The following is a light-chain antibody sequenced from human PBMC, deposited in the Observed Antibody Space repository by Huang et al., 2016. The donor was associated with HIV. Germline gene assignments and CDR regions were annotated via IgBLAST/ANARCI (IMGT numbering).Light chain of an antibody. CDR3: QQRSNWPPFT. CDR1: QSVSNY. CDR2: DAS. Sequence: EIVLTQSPATLSLSPGERATLSCRASQSVSNYLAWYQQKPGQSPRLLIYDASKRATDIPARFSGSGSGTDFTLTISSLEPEDFGFYYCQQRSNWPPFTFGRGTKLEI. V-gene: IGKV3-11*01. J-gene: IGKJ2*01.